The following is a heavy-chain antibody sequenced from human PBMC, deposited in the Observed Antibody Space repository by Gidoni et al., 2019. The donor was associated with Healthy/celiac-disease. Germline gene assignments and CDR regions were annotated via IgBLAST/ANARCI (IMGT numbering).Heavy chain of an antibody. CDR3: AKDRCAYNGYSSSWSKSSQYYYYGMDV. J-gene: IGHJ6*02. D-gene: IGHD6-13*01. V-gene: IGHV3-23*01. CDR1: GLNFSNYA. CDR2: ISGSGGRT. Sequence: EVQLLESGGGLLQPGGSLRLSCPASGLNFSNYAMSCVLQSPGTGLDGVSAISGSGGRTNYAESVKGRLTISRDNSKNTMNLQMNSLRGEDTAVYYCAKDRCAYNGYSSSWSKSSQYYYYGMDVWGQGTTVTVSS.